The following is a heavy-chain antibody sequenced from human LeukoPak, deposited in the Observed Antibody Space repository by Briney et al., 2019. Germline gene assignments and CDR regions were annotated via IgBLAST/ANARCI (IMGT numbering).Heavy chain of an antibody. Sequence: PSETLSLTCTVSGDSISSGSYYWSWIRQPAGKGLEWIGRIYTSGSTNYHPSLKSRVTISVDTSKNQVSLKLSSVTAADTAVYYCARVVSNGDRAAFDIWGQGTMITVSS. CDR3: ARVVSNGDRAAFDI. CDR2: IYTSGST. J-gene: IGHJ3*02. D-gene: IGHD2-8*01. CDR1: GDSISSGSYY. V-gene: IGHV4-61*02.